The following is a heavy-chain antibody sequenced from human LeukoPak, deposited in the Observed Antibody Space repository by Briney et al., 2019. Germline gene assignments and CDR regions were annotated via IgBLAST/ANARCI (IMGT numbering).Heavy chain of an antibody. D-gene: IGHD3-10*01. J-gene: IGHJ4*02. V-gene: IGHV1-8*01. Sequence: ASVKVSCKASEYTFTTYDINWVRQATGQGLEWMGWMNPNTGHTGYAQRFQGRVTMTRDTSISTAYMELSSLRSDDTAVYYCARGGWLGGYGGPLFGYWGQGTLVTVS. CDR2: MNPNTGHT. CDR3: ARGGWLGGYGGPLFGY. CDR1: EYTFTTYD.